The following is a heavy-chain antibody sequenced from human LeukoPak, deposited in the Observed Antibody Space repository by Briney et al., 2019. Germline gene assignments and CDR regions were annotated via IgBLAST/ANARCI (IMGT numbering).Heavy chain of an antibody. CDR2: IHSSGGT. D-gene: IGHD2-21*02. J-gene: IGHJ5*02. Sequence: PSETLSLTCSVSGGSISGYYWIWIRQPPGSGLEWVAYIHSSGGTNYNPSLKSRVTISVDTPKNQFSLKLSSVTAADTAVYYCARLTGGDPWPQRGWFDPWGQGTLVTVSS. CDR1: GGSISGYY. CDR3: ARLTGGDPWPQRGWFDP. V-gene: IGHV4-59*08.